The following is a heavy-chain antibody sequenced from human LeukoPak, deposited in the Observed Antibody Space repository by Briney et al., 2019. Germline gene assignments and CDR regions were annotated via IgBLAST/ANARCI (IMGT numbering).Heavy chain of an antibody. CDR3: ARVQLVLGDYYYGMDV. D-gene: IGHD6-13*01. Sequence: PVKVSCKASGGTFSSYAISWVRQAPGQGLEWMGRIIPILGIANYAQKFQGRVTITADKSTSTAYMELSSLRSEDTAVYYCARVQLVLGDYYYGMDVWGQGTTVTVSS. V-gene: IGHV1-69*04. CDR1: GGTFSSYA. J-gene: IGHJ6*02. CDR2: IIPILGIA.